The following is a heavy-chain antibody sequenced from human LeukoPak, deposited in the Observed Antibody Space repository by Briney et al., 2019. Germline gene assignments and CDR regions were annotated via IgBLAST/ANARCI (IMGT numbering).Heavy chain of an antibody. CDR1: GFTFSSYL. V-gene: IGHV3-74*01. J-gene: IGHJ1*01. CDR3: ARAPSEIGGYYPEYFRH. CDR2: IKSDEST. Sequence: PGGSLRLSCAASGFTFSSYLMHWVRHAPGKGLVWVSRIKSDESTRYADSVKGRFTISRDNAKNTVSLQMTSLRAEDTGVYYCARAPSEIGGYYPEYFRHWGQGTLVIVSS. D-gene: IGHD3-22*01.